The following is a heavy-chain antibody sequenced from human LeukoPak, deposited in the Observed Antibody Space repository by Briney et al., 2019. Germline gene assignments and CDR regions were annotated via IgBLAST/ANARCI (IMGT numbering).Heavy chain of an antibody. Sequence: SETLSLTCTVSGGSISSSSYYWGWIRQPPGKGLEWFGSIYYSGSTYYNPSLKSRVTISVDTSKNQFSLNLSSVTAADTAVYYCARAPGGYGSGSRGAFDIWGQGTMVTVSS. V-gene: IGHV4-39*07. CDR2: IYYSGST. CDR3: ARAPGGYGSGSRGAFDI. D-gene: IGHD3-10*01. J-gene: IGHJ3*02. CDR1: GGSISSSSYY.